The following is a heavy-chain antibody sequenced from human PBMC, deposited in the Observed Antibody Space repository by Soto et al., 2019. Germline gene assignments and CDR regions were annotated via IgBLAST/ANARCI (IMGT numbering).Heavy chain of an antibody. CDR1: GGFVTSGSYY. CDR2: MSHSGGT. V-gene: IGHV4-34*01. J-gene: IGHJ3*02. CDR3: ARVERGTATTVVDAFDI. D-gene: IGHD1-1*01. Sequence: QVQLQQWGAGLLKPSETLSLTCAVYGGFVTSGSYYWSWIRQPPGKGLEWIGEMSHSGGTHFNPSHKSRVTISVGTSKNQFTLKVSSVTAADTALYYCARVERGTATTVVDAFDIWGPGTMVTVSS.